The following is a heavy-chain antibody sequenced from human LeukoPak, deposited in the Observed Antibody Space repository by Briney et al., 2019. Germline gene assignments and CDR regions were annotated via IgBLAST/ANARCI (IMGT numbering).Heavy chain of an antibody. J-gene: IGHJ4*02. Sequence: ASVKVSCKASKYTFTNYYIHWVRQAPGQGLEWMGWMNPSTGVTNYAQNFQGRVTMTRDTSISTAYMELSRLRSDDTAVYYCASWGDQVFFDYWGQGTLVTVSS. CDR1: KYTFTNYY. CDR2: MNPSTGVT. V-gene: IGHV1-2*02. D-gene: IGHD3-16*01. CDR3: ASWGDQVFFDY.